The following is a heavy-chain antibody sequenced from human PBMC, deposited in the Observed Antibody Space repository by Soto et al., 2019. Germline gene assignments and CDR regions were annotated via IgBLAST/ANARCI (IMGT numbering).Heavy chain of an antibody. CDR3: TTPPYGYGVFSSSGGFYYYMDV. V-gene: IGHV3-15*01. CDR2: IKSKTDGGTT. J-gene: IGHJ6*03. CDR1: GFTFSNAW. D-gene: IGHD4-17*01. Sequence: PGGSLRLSCAASGFTFSNAWMSWVRQAPGKGLEWVGRIKSKTDGGTTDYAAPVKGRFTISRDDSKNTLYLQMNSLKTEDTAVYYCTTPPYGYGVFSSSGGFYYYMDVWGKGTTVTVSS.